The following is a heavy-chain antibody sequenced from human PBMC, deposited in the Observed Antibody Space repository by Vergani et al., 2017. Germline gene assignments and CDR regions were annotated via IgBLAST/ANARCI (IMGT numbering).Heavy chain of an antibody. V-gene: IGHV4-30-2*01. D-gene: IGHD5-12*01. CDR1: GGSISSGGYS. Sequence: QLQLQESGSGLVKPSQTLSLTCAVSGGSISSGGYSWSWIRQPPGKGLEWIGYIYHSGSTYYNPSLKSRVTISVYRSKNQFSLKLSSVTAADTAVYYCARVVLSGYDYVDYWGQGTLVTVSS. J-gene: IGHJ4*02. CDR3: ARVVLSGYDYVDY. CDR2: IYHSGST.